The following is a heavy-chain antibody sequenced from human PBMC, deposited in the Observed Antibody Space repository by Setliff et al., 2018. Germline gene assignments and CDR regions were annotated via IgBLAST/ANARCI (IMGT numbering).Heavy chain of an antibody. J-gene: IGHJ3*01. Sequence: GGSLRLSCAASGFTFSSYWMSWVRQAPGKGLEWVSNIKQDGSEKHYVDSVKGRFTISRDNAKNSLYLQLNSLRAEDTAIYYCARDTSGRDALDVWGQGTTVTVSS. D-gene: IGHD3-10*01. CDR3: ARDTSGRDALDV. CDR2: IKQDGSEK. CDR1: GFTFSSYW. V-gene: IGHV3-7*03.